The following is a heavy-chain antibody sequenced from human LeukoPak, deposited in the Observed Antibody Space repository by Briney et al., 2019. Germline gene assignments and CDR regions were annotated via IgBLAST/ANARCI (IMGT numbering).Heavy chain of an antibody. CDR3: ARVSPSGYCSSTSCYSTSIDY. CDR1: GGTFSSYA. D-gene: IGHD2-2*01. Sequence: ASVTVSCKASGGTFSSYAISWVRQAPGQGLEWMGRIIPILGIANYAQKFQGRVTITADKSTSTAYMELSSLRSEDTAVYYCARVSPSGYCSSTSCYSTSIDYWGQGTLVTVSS. V-gene: IGHV1-69*04. J-gene: IGHJ4*02. CDR2: IIPILGIA.